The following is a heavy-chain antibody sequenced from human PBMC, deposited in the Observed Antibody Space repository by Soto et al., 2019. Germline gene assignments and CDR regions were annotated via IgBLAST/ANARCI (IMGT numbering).Heavy chain of an antibody. J-gene: IGHJ2*01. Sequence: KGLEWVAVISYAGSNKYYADSVKGRFTISRDNSKNTLYLQMNSLRAEDTAVYFFFQAEDGIRAVRSVSAVLLNRSSDL. CDR3: FQAEDGIRAVRSVSAVLLNRSSDL. CDR2: ISYAGSNK. D-gene: IGHD2-2*01. V-gene: IGHV3-30*03.